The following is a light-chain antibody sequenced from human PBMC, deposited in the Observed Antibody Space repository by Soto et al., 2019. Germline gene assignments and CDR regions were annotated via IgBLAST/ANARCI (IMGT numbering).Light chain of an antibody. Sequence: DIVXTQSPDSLAVSLGERATINCKSSQSVLYSSNNKXYLAWYQQKPGQPPKLLIYWASTRESGVPDRFSGSGSGTDFTLTISSLQAEDVAVYYCQQYYSTPRTFGQGTKVEIK. CDR1: QSVLYSSNNKXY. CDR2: WAS. J-gene: IGKJ1*01. CDR3: QQYYSTPRT. V-gene: IGKV4-1*01.